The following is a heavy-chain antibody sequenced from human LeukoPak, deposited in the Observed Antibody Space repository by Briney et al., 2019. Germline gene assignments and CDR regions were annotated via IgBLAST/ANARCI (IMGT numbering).Heavy chain of an antibody. Sequence: ASVKVSCKASGYTFSGYYIHWVRQAPGQGLEWMGWINPNSGDTNYPQEFQGRVTMTRDTSISTAYMDLTTLKSDDTAVYYCARGGGGADSSGPPLGYRGQGTLVTVSS. V-gene: IGHV1-2*02. J-gene: IGHJ4*02. CDR1: GYTFSGYY. D-gene: IGHD6-6*01. CDR3: ARGGGGADSSGPPLGY. CDR2: INPNSGDT.